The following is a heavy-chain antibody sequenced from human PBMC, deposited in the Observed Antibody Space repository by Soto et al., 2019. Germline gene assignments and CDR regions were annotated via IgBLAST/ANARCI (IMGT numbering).Heavy chain of an antibody. CDR2: IYYSGST. Sequence: TSETLSLTCTVAGGSISSGGDYWSWIRQHPGKGLEWIGYIYYSGSTYYNPSLKSRVTISVDTSKNQFSLKLSSVTAADTAVYYCASGYDILTGYPRGDYYGMDVWGQGTTVTVSS. D-gene: IGHD3-9*01. V-gene: IGHV4-39*01. CDR3: ASGYDILTGYPRGDYYGMDV. CDR1: GGSISSGGDY. J-gene: IGHJ6*02.